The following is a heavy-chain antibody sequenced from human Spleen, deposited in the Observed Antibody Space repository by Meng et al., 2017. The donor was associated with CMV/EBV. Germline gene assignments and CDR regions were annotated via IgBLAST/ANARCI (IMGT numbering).Heavy chain of an antibody. CDR2: ISNTGRSA. CDR1: GFTFSAYA. CDR3: AKRKSSSDACDI. V-gene: IGHV3-23*01. Sequence: GESLKISCAASGFTFSAYAMSWVRQAPGRGLEWVAAISNTGRSAYYADSVRGRFTISRDNSKNTLYLQMNSLRAEDTALYYCAKRKSSSDACDIWGQWTMVTVSS. D-gene: IGHD6-6*01. J-gene: IGHJ3*02.